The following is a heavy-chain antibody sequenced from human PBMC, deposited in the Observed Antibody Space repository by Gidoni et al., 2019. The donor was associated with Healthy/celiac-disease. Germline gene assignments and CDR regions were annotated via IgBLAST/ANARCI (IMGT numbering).Heavy chain of an antibody. CDR1: GCTFSSYA. Sequence: EVQLLESGGGLVQHGGSLRRSCAAPGCTFSSYAMSWVRQAAGKGREWVSAISGSGGSTYYADSVKGRFTISRDNSKNTLYLQMNSLRAEDTAVYYCAKYRVGVRFLEPFDYWGQGTLVTVSS. J-gene: IGHJ4*02. V-gene: IGHV3-23*01. CDR2: ISGSGGST. D-gene: IGHD3-3*01. CDR3: AKYRVGVRFLEPFDY.